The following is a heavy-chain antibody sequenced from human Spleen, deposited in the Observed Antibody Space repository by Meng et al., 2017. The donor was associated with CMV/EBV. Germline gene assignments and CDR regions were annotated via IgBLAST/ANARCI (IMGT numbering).Heavy chain of an antibody. CDR3: ARDPTPGSSGWYFDY. CDR1: GGSISSSSYY. V-gene: IGHV4-39*07. CDR2: FFHDGIT. J-gene: IGHJ4*02. D-gene: IGHD6-19*01. Sequence: GSLRLSCTVSGGSISSSSYYWGWIRQFPGKGLEWIGSFFHDGITYYNPSLKSRVTISVDTSKNQFSLKLSSVTAADTAVYYCARDPTPGSSGWYFDYWGQGTLVTVSS.